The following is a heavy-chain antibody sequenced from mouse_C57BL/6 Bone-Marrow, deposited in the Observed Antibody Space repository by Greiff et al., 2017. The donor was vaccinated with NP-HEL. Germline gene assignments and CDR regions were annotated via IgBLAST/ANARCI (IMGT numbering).Heavy chain of an antibody. V-gene: IGHV1-69*01. CDR2: IDPSDSYT. D-gene: IGHD1-1*01. CDR1: GYTFTSYW. J-gene: IGHJ2*01. CDR3: ARNYLYYGPYYFDY. Sequence: QVQLQQPGAELVMPGASVKLSCKASGYTFTSYWMHWVKQRPGQGLEWIGEIDPSDSYTNYNQKFKGKSTLTVDKSSSTAYMQLSSLTSEDSAVYYCARNYLYYGPYYFDYWGQGTTLTVSS.